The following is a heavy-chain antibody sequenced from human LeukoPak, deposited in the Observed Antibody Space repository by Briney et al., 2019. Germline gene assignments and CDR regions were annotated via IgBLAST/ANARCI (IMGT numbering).Heavy chain of an antibody. CDR3: TTDLLGLCSSTGCYDNWLDP. Sequence: NPGGSLRLSCAASGFIFSNAWMTWVRQAPGKGLEWVGRIKSKTDGGTIDYAAPVKGRFTISRDDSEDTLYLQMNSLKTEDTALYYCTTDLLGLCSSTGCYDNWLDPWGQGTLVTVSS. CDR2: IKSKTDGGTI. D-gene: IGHD2-2*01. J-gene: IGHJ5*02. V-gene: IGHV3-15*01. CDR1: GFIFSNAW.